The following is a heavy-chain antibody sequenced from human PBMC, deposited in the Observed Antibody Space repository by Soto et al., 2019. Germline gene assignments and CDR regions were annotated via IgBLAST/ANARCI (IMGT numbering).Heavy chain of an antibody. CDR3: ARVPPVSTYYFDY. CDR1: GFTFSSYW. J-gene: IGHJ4*02. V-gene: IGHV3-7*01. D-gene: IGHD1-20*01. Sequence: GGSLRLSCAASGFTFSSYWMSWVRQAPGKGLEWVANIKQDGSEKYYVDSVKGRFTISRDNAKNSLYLQMNSLRAEDTAVYYCARVPPVSTYYFDYWGQGTLVTVSS. CDR2: IKQDGSEK.